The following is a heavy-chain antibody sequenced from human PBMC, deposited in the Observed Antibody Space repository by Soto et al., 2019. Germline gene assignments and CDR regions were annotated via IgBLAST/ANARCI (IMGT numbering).Heavy chain of an antibody. CDR3: ARRDAGPFDY. V-gene: IGHV4-31*03. CDR2: IYYSGST. Sequence: SETLSLTCTVSGGSISSGGYYWSWIRQHPGKGLEWIGYIYYSGSTYYNPSFKSRVTISVDTSKNQFSLKLSFVTAADTAVYYCARRDAGPFDYWGQGTLVTVSS. CDR1: GGSISSGGYY. J-gene: IGHJ4*02.